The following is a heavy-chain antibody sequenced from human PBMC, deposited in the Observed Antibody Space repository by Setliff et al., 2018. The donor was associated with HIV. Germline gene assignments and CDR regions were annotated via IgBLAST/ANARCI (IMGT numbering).Heavy chain of an antibody. CDR3: ASPGYCSSPNCMNVFNF. Sequence: LGESLKISCKGSGYSFRSYWIGWVRQRPGKGLEWMGIIHPGDSDVKYSPSFQAQVTISADKSINTAYVQWSSLEASDTAMYYCASPGYCSSPNCMNVFNFWGHGTVVTVSS. CDR2: IHPGDSDV. D-gene: IGHD2-2*01. J-gene: IGHJ3*01. V-gene: IGHV5-51*01. CDR1: GYSFRSYW.